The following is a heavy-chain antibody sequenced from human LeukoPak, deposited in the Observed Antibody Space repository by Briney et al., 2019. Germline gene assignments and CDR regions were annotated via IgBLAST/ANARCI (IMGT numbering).Heavy chain of an antibody. V-gene: IGHV4-34*01. CDR3: ARRRITMVRGEGWFDP. J-gene: IGHJ5*02. Sequence: PSETLSLTCAVYGGSFSGYYWSWIRQPPGKGLEWIGEINHSGSTNYNPSLKSRVTISVDTSKNQFSLKLSSVTAADTAVYYCARRRITMVRGEGWFDPWGQGTLVTVSS. CDR1: GGSFSGYY. D-gene: IGHD3-10*01. CDR2: INHSGST.